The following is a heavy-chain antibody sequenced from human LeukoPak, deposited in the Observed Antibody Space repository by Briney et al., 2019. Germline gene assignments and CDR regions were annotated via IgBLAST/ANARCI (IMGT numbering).Heavy chain of an antibody. Sequence: GGSLRLSCAASGFIFNKYEMNWVREAPGKGLEWVSSISGSGSPMYYADSVKGRFIISRDNAKDSVSLQMNSLRAEDTAVYFCARDRGISAGPDFDYWGQGTLVTVSS. CDR1: GFIFNKYE. CDR2: ISGSGSPM. J-gene: IGHJ4*02. CDR3: ARDRGISAGPDFDY. V-gene: IGHV3-48*03. D-gene: IGHD6-6*01.